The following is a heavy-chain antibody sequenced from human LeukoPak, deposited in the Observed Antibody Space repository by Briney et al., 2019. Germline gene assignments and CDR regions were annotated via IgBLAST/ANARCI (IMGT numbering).Heavy chain of an antibody. CDR3: ASSGSYYDSSGYYYQDY. Sequence: LAGGSLRLSCVASGFTFSSYSSYWMNWVRQAPGKGLVWVSRINSDGTYTTYADSVKGRFTISRDNAKNTLYLQMNSLRAEDTAVYYCASSGSYYDSSGYYYQDYWGQGTLVTVSS. J-gene: IGHJ4*02. D-gene: IGHD3-22*01. CDR1: GFTFSSYSSYW. V-gene: IGHV3-74*01. CDR2: INSDGTYT.